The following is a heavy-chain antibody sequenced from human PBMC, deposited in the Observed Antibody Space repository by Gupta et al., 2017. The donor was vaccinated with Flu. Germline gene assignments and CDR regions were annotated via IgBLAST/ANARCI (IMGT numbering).Heavy chain of an antibody. V-gene: IGHV1-69*01. CDR3: ARLLIAVAGKEQGALRFDY. J-gene: IGHJ4*02. D-gene: IGHD6-19*01. Sequence: GIIPIFGTANYAQKFQGRVTITADESTSTAYMELSSLRSEDTAVYYCARLLIAVAGKEQGALRFDYWGQGTLVTVSS. CDR2: IIPIFGTA.